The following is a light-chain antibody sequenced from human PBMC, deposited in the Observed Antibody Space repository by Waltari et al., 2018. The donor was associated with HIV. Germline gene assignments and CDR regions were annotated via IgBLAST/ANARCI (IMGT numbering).Light chain of an antibody. CDR1: SSDFSLYNF. Sequence: QSALTQPASVSGSPGQSISISCTGASSDFSLYNFVSSYKQYPGQPPTLMMSDVNRLPPGVSGRLSGSLSGNTASLTISGLQADDEAHYYCSSYLATNVLLFGGGTKVTVL. CDR2: DVN. J-gene: IGLJ3*02. CDR3: SSYLATNVLL. V-gene: IGLV2-14*03.